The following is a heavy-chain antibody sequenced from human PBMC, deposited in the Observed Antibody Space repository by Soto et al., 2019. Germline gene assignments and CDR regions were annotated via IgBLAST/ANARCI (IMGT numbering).Heavy chain of an antibody. CDR3: STGRTTAVTIDY. CDR1: GGSFSGYY. J-gene: IGHJ4*02. V-gene: IGHV4-34*01. CDR2: SNHNGST. Sequence: QVQLQQWGAGLLKPSETLSLTCAVYGGSFSGYYWSWIRQPPGKGLEWIGESNHNGSTNNNPSLKTRVTTSVDTSKNQFSLTLSSVTAADTAVYYCSTGRTTAVTIDYWGQGTLVTVSS. D-gene: IGHD1-1*01.